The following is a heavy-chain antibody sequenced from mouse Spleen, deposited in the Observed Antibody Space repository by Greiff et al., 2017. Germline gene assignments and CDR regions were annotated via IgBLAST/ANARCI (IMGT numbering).Heavy chain of an antibody. CDR2: INPYNGGT. Sequence: EVQVVESGPELVKPGASMKISCTASGYSFTGYTMNWVKQSHGKNLEWIGLINPYNGGTSYNQKFKGKATLTVDKSSSTAYMELLSLTSEDSAAYYCARYYYGYVDAMDYWGQGTSVTVSS. V-gene: IGHV1-18*01. J-gene: IGHJ4*01. CDR1: GYSFTGYT. CDR3: ARYYYGYVDAMDY. D-gene: IGHD1-2*01.